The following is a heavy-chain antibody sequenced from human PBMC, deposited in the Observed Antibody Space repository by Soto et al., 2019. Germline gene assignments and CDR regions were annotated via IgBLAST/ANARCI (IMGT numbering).Heavy chain of an antibody. Sequence: PGGSLRLSCAASGFIVSSKYMSWVRQAPGKGLEWVSVIYSGGSAYYADSVKGRFTISRDNSKNTLYVQMNSLRAEDTAVYYCAREGAVAGSFDCWGQGTLVTVSS. CDR1: GFIVSSKY. J-gene: IGHJ4*02. D-gene: IGHD6-19*01. CDR3: AREGAVAGSFDC. CDR2: IYSGGSA. V-gene: IGHV3-66*01.